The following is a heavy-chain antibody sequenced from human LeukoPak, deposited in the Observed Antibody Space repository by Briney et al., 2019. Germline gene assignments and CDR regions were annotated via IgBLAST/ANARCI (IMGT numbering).Heavy chain of an antibody. J-gene: IGHJ4*02. V-gene: IGHV1-8*01. CDR3: ATVLVLRYFDWEDY. Sequence: ASVKVSCKASEYTFTSYDIDWVRQAPGQGLEWMGWMNPNSANTGYAQKFQGRVTMTEDTSTDTAYMELSSLRSEDTAVYYCATVLVLRYFDWEDYWGQGTLVTVSS. CDR1: EYTFTSYD. CDR2: MNPNSANT. D-gene: IGHD3-9*01.